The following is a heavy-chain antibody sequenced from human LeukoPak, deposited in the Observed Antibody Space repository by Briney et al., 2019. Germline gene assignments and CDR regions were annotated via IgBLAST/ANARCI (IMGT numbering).Heavy chain of an antibody. CDR3: ARDHNVADV. CDR1: GFTFSHYW. Sequence: HTGGSLRLSCVASGFTFSHYWMTWYRQAPGKGLEWVANLNQDGSVQLYGDSVRGRFTISRDNAKNSVYIQMSSLRVEDTAMYYCARDHNVADVWGQGTMVTVSS. J-gene: IGHJ3*01. V-gene: IGHV3-7*01. CDR2: LNQDGSVQ. D-gene: IGHD2-8*01.